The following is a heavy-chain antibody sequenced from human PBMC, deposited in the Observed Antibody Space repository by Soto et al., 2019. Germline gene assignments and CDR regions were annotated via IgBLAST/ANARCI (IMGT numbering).Heavy chain of an antibody. CDR1: RDTFTSYY. Sequence: SVKVSCKAPRDTFTSYYTKRVRQAPGQRLECIGFINPHGGSTVYAQKFQGRVTMTRDTSASTVYMELSSLRSEDTAVYYCARSSGGNFGIIIEGTNWFAPWGQGTMV. J-gene: IGHJ5*02. V-gene: IGHV1-46*01. D-gene: IGHD1-26*01. CDR3: ARSSGGNFGIIIEGTNWFAP. CDR2: INPHGGST.